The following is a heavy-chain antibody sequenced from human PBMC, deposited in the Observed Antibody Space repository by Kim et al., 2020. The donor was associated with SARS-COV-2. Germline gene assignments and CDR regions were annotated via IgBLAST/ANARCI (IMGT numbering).Heavy chain of an antibody. J-gene: IGHJ4*02. CDR2: IKSKTDGGTT. D-gene: IGHD6-19*01. V-gene: IGHV3-15*01. CDR3: WSWRSSGWYGWDADYFDY. CDR1: GFTFSNAW. Sequence: GGSLRLFCAASGFTFSNAWMSWVRQAPGKGLEWVGRIKSKTDGGTTDYAAPVKGRFTISRDDSKNTLYLQMNSLKTEDTAVYYCWSWRSSGWYGWDADYFDYWGQGTRVTVSS.